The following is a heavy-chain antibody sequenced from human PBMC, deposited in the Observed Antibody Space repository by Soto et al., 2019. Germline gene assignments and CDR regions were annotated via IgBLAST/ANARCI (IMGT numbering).Heavy chain of an antibody. D-gene: IGHD2-15*01. V-gene: IGHV3-53*01. J-gene: IGHJ6*02. CDR3: ARERYCSGGSCYSYGMDV. Sequence: GGSLRLSCAASGFTVSSNYMSWVRQSPGKGLEWVSVIYSGGSTYYADSVKGRFTISRDNSKNTLYLQMNSLRAEDTAVYYCARERYCSGGSCYSYGMDVWGQGTTVTVSS. CDR2: IYSGGST. CDR1: GFTVSSNY.